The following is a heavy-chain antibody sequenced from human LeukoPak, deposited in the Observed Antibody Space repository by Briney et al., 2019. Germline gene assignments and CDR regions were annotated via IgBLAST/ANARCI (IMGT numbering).Heavy chain of an antibody. J-gene: IGHJ1*01. V-gene: IGHV3-23*01. D-gene: IGHD6-19*01. Sequence: PGGSLRLSCASGITFSSYAMSWVRQAPGKGLDWVSAISGSGGSTYYADSVKGRFTISRDNSQNTLYLQMNSLRAEDTAVYYCTRNSGWYGLSWGQGTLVTVSS. CDR1: GITFSSYA. CDR3: TRNSGWYGLS. CDR2: ISGSGGST.